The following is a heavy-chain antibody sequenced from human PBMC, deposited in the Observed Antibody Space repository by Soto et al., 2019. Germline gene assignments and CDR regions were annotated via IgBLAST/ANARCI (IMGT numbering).Heavy chain of an antibody. V-gene: IGHV1-2*02. Sequence: ASVKVSCKTSGYSFTGYSVHWVRQAPGHGPEWMGWINPKSGGTKYAQKFQGRVTISVDTSKNQFSLKLSSVTAADTAVYYCARQRRYYYDGSGYPDYWGQGTLVTVSS. CDR3: ARQRRYYYDGSGYPDY. CDR2: INPKSGGT. J-gene: IGHJ4*02. CDR1: GYSFTGYS. D-gene: IGHD3-22*01.